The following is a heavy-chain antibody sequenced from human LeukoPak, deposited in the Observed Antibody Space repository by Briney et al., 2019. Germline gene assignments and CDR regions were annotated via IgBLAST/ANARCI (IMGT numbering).Heavy chain of an antibody. J-gene: IGHJ1*01. CDR1: GDSVSSNDAA. CDR3: ATYSSLNRREFQF. Sequence: SQTLSLTCAISGDSVSSNDAAWNWIRQSPSRGLEWLGRTFYRSKWYYDSAVSVKSRITINPDTSKNQFSLQLNSVTPEDTAVYYCATYSSLNRREFQFWGQGTLLTVSS. D-gene: IGHD3-22*01. CDR2: TFYRSKWYY. V-gene: IGHV6-1*01.